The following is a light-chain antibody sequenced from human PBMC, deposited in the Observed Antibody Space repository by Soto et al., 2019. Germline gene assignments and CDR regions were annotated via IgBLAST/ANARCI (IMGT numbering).Light chain of an antibody. CDR3: QSYDTNDEGV. J-gene: IGLJ3*02. V-gene: IGLV6-57*01. CDR2: EDD. CDR1: TGSIASHY. Sequence: NFMLTQPHSVSESPGKTVTISCTRTTGSIASHYVQWYQQRPGSSPTTVIFEDDQRPSGVPDRFSGSIDISSSSASLTISGLKTDDEADYYCQSYDTNDEGVFGGGTKLTVL.